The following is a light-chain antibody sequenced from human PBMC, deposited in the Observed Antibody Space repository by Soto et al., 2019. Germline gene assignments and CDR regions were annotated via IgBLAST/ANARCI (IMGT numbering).Light chain of an antibody. Sequence: VLTQSPDTLSLSPGERATLSCRASQRASRQYLSWYQQRPDQPPRLLIYGFSMRADGIPDRFSCSGSGSEFTLTINRLEPEDFAVYYCQDFDSPQWTFGQGTKVEN. CDR1: QRASRQY. CDR3: QDFDSPQWT. CDR2: GFS. V-gene: IGKV3-20*01. J-gene: IGKJ1*01.